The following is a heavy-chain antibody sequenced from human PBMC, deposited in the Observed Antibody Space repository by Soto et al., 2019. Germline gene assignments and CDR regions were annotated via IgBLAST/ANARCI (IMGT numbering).Heavy chain of an antibody. D-gene: IGHD3-22*01. CDR3: TTDSYSTMIVVRFDY. Sequence: PGGSLRLSCAASGFTFSNYAMSWVRQAPGKGLEWVSLVSATAGTTYYTDSVKGRFTISRDNSRNTVYLQMNSLRADDTAVYYCTTDSYSTMIVVRFDYWGHGTLVTVSS. V-gene: IGHV3-23*01. CDR1: GFTFSNYA. J-gene: IGHJ4*01. CDR2: VSATAGTT.